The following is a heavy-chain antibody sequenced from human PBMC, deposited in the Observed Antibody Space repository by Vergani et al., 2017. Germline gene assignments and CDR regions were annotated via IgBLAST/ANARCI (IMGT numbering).Heavy chain of an antibody. V-gene: IGHV4-59*01. CDR3: ARGSYGSFREDY. Sequence: QVQLQESGPGLVKPSETLSLTCTVSGGSISSYYWSWIRQPPGKGLEWIGEINHSGSTNYNPSLKSRVTISVDTSKNQFSLKLSSVTAADTAVYYCARGSYGSFREDYWGQGTLVTVSS. J-gene: IGHJ4*02. CDR2: INHSGST. D-gene: IGHD5-18*01. CDR1: GGSISSYY.